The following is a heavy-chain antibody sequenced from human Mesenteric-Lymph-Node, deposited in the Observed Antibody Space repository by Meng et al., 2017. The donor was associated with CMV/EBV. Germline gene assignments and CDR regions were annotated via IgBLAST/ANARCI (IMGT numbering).Heavy chain of an antibody. D-gene: IGHD3-22*01. V-gene: IGHV3-74*01. Sequence: GGSLRLSCAASRFTFSNYWMHWVRQAPGQGLAWVSHIFPDGSITNYADSVKGRFTISRDNAKNTLYLQMNSLRAEDTAVYYCANTAKTITMIVVRDYWGQGTLVTVSS. CDR1: RFTFSNYW. J-gene: IGHJ4*02. CDR3: ANTAKTITMIVVRDY. CDR2: IFPDGSIT.